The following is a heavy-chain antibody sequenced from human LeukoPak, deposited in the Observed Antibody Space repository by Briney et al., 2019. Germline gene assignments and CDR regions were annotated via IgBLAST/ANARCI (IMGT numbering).Heavy chain of an antibody. CDR2: IIPIFGTA. Sequence: SVKVSCKASGYTFTSYAISWVRQAPGQGLEWMGGIIPIFGTANYAQKFQGRVTITADESTSTAYMELSSLRSEDTAVYYCAREVSPQKLRYSGGGWFDPWGQGTLVTVSS. V-gene: IGHV1-69*13. CDR3: AREVSPQKLRYSGGGWFDP. J-gene: IGHJ5*02. D-gene: IGHD3-9*01. CDR1: GYTFTSYA.